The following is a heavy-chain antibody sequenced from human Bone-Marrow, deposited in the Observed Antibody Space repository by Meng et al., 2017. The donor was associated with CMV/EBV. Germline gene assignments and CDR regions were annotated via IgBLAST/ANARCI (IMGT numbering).Heavy chain of an antibody. D-gene: IGHD3-22*01. CDR2: INHSGST. V-gene: IGHV4-34*01. CDR1: GGSFSGYY. CDR3: ARSRRGVVTIDY. J-gene: IGHJ4*02. Sequence: SETLSLTCAVYGGSFSGYYWSWIRQPPGKGLEWIGEINHSGSTNYNPSLKSRVTISVDTSKNQFSLKLSSVTAADTAVYYCARSRRGVVTIDYWGQGTLVTVSS.